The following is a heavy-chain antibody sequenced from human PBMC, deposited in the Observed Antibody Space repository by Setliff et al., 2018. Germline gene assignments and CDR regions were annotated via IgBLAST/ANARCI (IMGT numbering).Heavy chain of an antibody. Sequence: TGGSLRLSCAASGFTFSSYSMMWVRQAPEKGLEWVSSISRNSGYTDYTDSVKGRFTISRDNSKNTLYLQMNSLRAEDTAVYYCAKVSYYYDSSGLIDYWGQGTLVTVSS. CDR1: GFTFSSYS. CDR3: AKVSYYYDSSGLIDY. J-gene: IGHJ4*02. V-gene: IGHV3-21*01. CDR2: ISRNSGYT. D-gene: IGHD3-22*01.